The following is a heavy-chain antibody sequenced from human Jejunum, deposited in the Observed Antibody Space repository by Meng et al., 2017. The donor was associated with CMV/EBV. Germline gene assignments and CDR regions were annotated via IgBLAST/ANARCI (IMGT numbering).Heavy chain of an antibody. CDR3: ARGSIFVSFDS. D-gene: IGHD3-3*01. V-gene: IGHV4-30-4*08. CDR1: GGSIGSGDYY. CDR2: IHDTGST. Sequence: VLLQEAGRGRVKPSQTLSLTCSVSGGSIGSGDYYWSWSRQPPVKGLEWIGYIHDTGSTSHNPSLKSRVDISLGTSKNQFSLTLNSVTAEDTVVYFCARGSIFVSFDSWGQGTLITVSS. J-gene: IGHJ4*02.